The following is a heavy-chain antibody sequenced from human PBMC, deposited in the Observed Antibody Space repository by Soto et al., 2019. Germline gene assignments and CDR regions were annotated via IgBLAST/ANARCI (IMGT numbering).Heavy chain of an antibody. CDR1: GFTFSSYG. D-gene: IGHD6-13*01. V-gene: IGHV3-30*18. J-gene: IGHJ4*02. CDR2: ISYDGSNK. Sequence: QVQLVESGGGVVQPGRSLRLSCAASGFTFSSYGMHWVRQAPGKGLEWVAVISYDGSNKYYADFVKGRFTISRDNSKNTLYLQMNSLRAEDTAVYYCAKGGQLVTPEHGAPPYWGQGTLVTVSS. CDR3: AKGGQLVTPEHGAPPY.